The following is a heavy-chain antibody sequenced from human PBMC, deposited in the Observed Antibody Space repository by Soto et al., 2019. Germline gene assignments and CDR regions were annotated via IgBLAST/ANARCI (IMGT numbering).Heavy chain of an antibody. V-gene: IGHV4-39*01. CDR3: ARQGTMVRGAPAGSVGY. Sequence: QLQLQESGPGLVKPSETLSLTCTVSGGSISSSSYYWGWIRQPPGKGLEWIGSIYYSGSTYYNPSLKSRVTISVDTSKNQFSLKLSSVTAADTAVYYCARQGTMVRGAPAGSVGYWGQGTLVTVSS. CDR2: IYYSGST. D-gene: IGHD3-10*01. J-gene: IGHJ4*02. CDR1: GGSISSSSYY.